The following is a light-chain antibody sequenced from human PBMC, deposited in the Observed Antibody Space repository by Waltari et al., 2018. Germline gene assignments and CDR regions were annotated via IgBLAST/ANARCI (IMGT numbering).Light chain of an antibody. CDR1: QSIKCW. CDR2: DGT. CDR3: QQRSNWLT. V-gene: IGKV1-5*01. J-gene: IGKJ4*01. Sequence: DIQMTQSPSTLSASVGDRVTITCRARQSIKCWLAWYQQKPGKAPKLLIYDGTSLESGVPSRFSGSESGTEFTLTVSSLEPEDFAVYYCQQRSNWLTFGGGTKVEIK.